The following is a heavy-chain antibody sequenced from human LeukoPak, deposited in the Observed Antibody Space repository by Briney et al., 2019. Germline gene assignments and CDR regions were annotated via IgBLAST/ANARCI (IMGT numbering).Heavy chain of an antibody. D-gene: IGHD3-10*01. Sequence: SETLSLTCTVSGNSISSGYYWTWIRQPPGKGLEWIGTVYHTGSTYYNPSLKSRVTISVDTSKNQISLKLPSVTAADTAVYYCARDREDILLWFGDLLKWGQGTLVTVSS. CDR2: VYHTGST. V-gene: IGHV4-38-2*02. J-gene: IGHJ4*02. CDR3: ARDREDILLWFGDLLK. CDR1: GNSISSGYY.